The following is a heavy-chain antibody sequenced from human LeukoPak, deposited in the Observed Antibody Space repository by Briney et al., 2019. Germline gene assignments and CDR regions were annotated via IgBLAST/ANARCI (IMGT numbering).Heavy chain of an antibody. D-gene: IGHD1-26*01. CDR1: GYSFTSYW. J-gene: IGHJ2*01. CDR2: IYPGDSDT. Sequence: GESLKISCKGSGYSFTSYWIGWVRQMPGKGLEWMGIIYPGDSDTRYSPSFQGQVTISADKSISTAYLQWSSLKASDTAMYYCASQIVGATNDWYFDLWGRGTLVTVSS. V-gene: IGHV5-51*01. CDR3: ASQIVGATNDWYFDL.